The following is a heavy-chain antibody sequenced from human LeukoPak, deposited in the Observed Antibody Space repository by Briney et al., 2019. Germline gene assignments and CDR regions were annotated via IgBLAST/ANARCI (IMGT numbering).Heavy chain of an antibody. CDR2: IYYTGTT. J-gene: IGHJ3*01. V-gene: IGHV4-59*08. CDR1: GGSISGTYY. D-gene: IGHD3-16*01. CDR3: ARRWVYDKRAFDA. Sequence: SETLSLTCTVSGGSISGTYYWSWIRQPPGKGLEWIGYIYYTGTTDSNPSLKSRVTISLDTSKNQFSLNLSSVTAADTAVYYCARRWVYDKRAFDAWGQGTMVTVS.